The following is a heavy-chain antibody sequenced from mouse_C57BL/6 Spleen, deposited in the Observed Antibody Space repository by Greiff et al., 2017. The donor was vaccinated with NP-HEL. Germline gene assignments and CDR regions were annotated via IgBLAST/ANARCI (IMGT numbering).Heavy chain of an antibody. CDR2: IYPGDGDT. J-gene: IGHJ2*01. CDR3: ARIPDYYGSSFDY. Sequence: QVQLKQSGPELVKPGASVKISCKASGYAFSSSWMNWVKQRPGKGLEWIGRIYPGDGDTNYNGKFKGKATLTADKSSSTAYMQLSSLTSEDSAVYFCARIPDYYGSSFDYWGQGTTLTVSS. V-gene: IGHV1-82*01. D-gene: IGHD1-1*01. CDR1: GYAFSSSW.